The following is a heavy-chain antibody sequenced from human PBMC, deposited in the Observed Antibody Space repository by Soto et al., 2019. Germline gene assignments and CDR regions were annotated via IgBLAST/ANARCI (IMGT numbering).Heavy chain of an antibody. CDR1: GFIFNNYA. J-gene: IGHJ4*02. V-gene: IGHV3-30*04. Sequence: PGGSLRLSCAVSGFIFNNYALNWVRQAPGTGLEWVASITRDGYNKYYADSVKGRFTISRDNSKNTLSLQMTALRVEDSSVYYCTKSSGGSSSVGMDYWGPGTLVTVSS. D-gene: IGHD6-6*01. CDR3: TKSSGGSSSVGMDY. CDR2: ITRDGYNK.